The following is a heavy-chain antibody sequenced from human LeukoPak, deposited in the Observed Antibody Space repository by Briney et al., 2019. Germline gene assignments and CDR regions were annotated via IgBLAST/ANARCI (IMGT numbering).Heavy chain of an antibody. Sequence: SETLSRTCTVSGGSISSYYWSWIRQPPGKGLEWIGYIYYSGSTNYNPSLKSRVTISVDTSKNQFSLKLSSVTAADTAVYYCARRLAMGYYYYGMDVWGQGTTVTVSS. D-gene: IGHD2/OR15-2a*01. V-gene: IGHV4-59*01. J-gene: IGHJ6*02. CDR1: GGSISSYY. CDR2: IYYSGST. CDR3: ARRLAMGYYYYGMDV.